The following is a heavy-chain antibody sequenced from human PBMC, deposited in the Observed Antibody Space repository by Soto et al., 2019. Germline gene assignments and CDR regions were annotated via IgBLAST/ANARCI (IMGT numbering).Heavy chain of an antibody. CDR2: VSIGGST. V-gene: IGHV3-23*01. D-gene: IGHD2-15*01. CDR3: AKRRGAGGHFDY. J-gene: IGHJ4*02. Sequence: DVQLLESGGGLVQPEGSLRLSCAASGFTFSSYAMGWVRQGPGKGLEWVAVVSIGGSTHYADSVRGRFTISRDNSKNTLSLQMNSLTAADTALYFCAKRRGAGGHFDYWGQGALVTVSS. CDR1: GFTFSSYA.